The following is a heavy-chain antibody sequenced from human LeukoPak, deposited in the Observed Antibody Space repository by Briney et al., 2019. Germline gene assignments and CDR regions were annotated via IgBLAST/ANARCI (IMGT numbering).Heavy chain of an antibody. CDR3: ARDLIL. V-gene: IGHV4-61*02. Sequence: SEXLSLTCTVSGGSISSGSYYWSWIRQPAGRGLEWIGRIYTSGSTNYNPSRKSRVTISVDKSKNQFSLKLSSVTAADTAVYYCARDLILWGQGTLVTVSS. CDR2: IYTSGST. CDR1: GGSISSGSYY. J-gene: IGHJ1*01. D-gene: IGHD2-8*01.